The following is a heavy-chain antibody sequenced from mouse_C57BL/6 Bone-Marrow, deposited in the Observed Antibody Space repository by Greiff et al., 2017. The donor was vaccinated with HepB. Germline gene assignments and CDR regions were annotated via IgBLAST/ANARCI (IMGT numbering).Heavy chain of an antibody. CDR3: ASHHYYGSPWFAY. D-gene: IGHD1-1*01. CDR2: IYPGSGNT. V-gene: IGHV1-76*01. J-gene: IGHJ3*01. Sequence: QVQLQQSGAELVRPGASVKLSCKASGYTFTDYYINWVKQRPGQGLEWIARIYPGSGNTYYNEKFKGKATLTAEKSSSTAYMQLSSLTSEDSAVYFCASHHYYGSPWFAYWGQGTLVTVSA. CDR1: GYTFTDYY.